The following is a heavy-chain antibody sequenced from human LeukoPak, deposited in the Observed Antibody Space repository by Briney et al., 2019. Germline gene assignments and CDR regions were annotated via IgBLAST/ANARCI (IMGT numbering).Heavy chain of an antibody. D-gene: IGHD3-22*01. V-gene: IGHV4-34*01. J-gene: IGHJ5*02. CDR3: ARATYYYDSSGYYPLNWFDP. CDR1: GGSFSDYY. Sequence: SETLSLTCAVYGGSFSDYYWSWIRQPPGMGLEWIGEINHSRSPNYNPSLKSRVTISVDTSKNQFSLKLSSVTAADTAVYYCARATYYYDSSGYYPLNWFDPWGQGTLVTVSS. CDR2: INHSRSP.